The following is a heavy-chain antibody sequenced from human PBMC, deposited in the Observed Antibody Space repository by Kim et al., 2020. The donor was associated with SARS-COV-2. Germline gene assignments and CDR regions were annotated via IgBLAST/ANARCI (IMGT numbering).Heavy chain of an antibody. D-gene: IGHD3-10*01. CDR2: ILNCGDRT. CDR3: CVWFGDLLCPFDI. J-gene: IGHJ3*02. Sequence: GGSLRLSCAASGFSFSNYAMTWVRRAPGKGLEWVSTILNCGDRTLYADSVKGRFTISRDNSKNTLFLQMNSLGADDTAVYYCCVWFGDLLCPFDIWCQGT. V-gene: IGHV3-23*01. CDR1: GFSFSNYA.